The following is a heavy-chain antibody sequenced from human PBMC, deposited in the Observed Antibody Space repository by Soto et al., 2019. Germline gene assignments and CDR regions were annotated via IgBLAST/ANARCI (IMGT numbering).Heavy chain of an antibody. CDR2: IYYSGST. J-gene: IGHJ5*02. CDR3: AGQLFVVGVVGATGPLFAP. Sequence: SETLSLTCTVSGGSISSYYWSWIRQPPGKGLEWIGYIYYSGSTNYNPSLKSRVTISVDTSKNQFSLKLSSVTAADTAVYYCAGQLFVVGVVGATGPLFAPLGQGTLVTVSS. D-gene: IGHD2-15*01. V-gene: IGHV4-59*08. CDR1: GGSISSYY.